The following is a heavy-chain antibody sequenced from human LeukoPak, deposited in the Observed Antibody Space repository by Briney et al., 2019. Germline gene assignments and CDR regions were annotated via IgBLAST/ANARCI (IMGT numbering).Heavy chain of an antibody. J-gene: IGHJ4*02. CDR1: GFTFSEYY. V-gene: IGHV3-11*01. CDR3: ARETVAGTFDY. Sequence: GGSLRLSCAASGFTFSEYYMSWIRQAPGKGLEWVSDISSTAHIVSYADFVLGRFTISRDNGDDSLSLQLNNLRAEDTAVYYCARETVAGTFDYWSQGTLVTVSS. D-gene: IGHD6-19*01. CDR2: ISSTAHIV.